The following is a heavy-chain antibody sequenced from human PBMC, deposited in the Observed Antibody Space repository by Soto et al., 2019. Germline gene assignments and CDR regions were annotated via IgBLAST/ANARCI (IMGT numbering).Heavy chain of an antibody. Sequence: VQLLESGGGLVQPGGSLRLSCAASGGSVSSGSYYWSWIRQPPGKGLEWIGYIYYSGSTNYNPSLKSRVTISVDTSKNQFSLKLSSVTAADTAVYYCARDFREYYYDSSGSGGFDYWGQGTLVTVSS. D-gene: IGHD3-22*01. V-gene: IGHV4-61*01. J-gene: IGHJ4*02. CDR1: GGSVSSGSYY. CDR2: IYYSGST. CDR3: ARDFREYYYDSSGSGGFDY.